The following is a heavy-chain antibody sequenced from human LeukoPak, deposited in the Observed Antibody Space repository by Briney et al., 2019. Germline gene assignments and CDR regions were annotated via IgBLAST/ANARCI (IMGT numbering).Heavy chain of an antibody. CDR2: IYYSGST. D-gene: IGHD3-22*01. CDR3: ARQATMIVGY. V-gene: IGHV4-30-4*01. Sequence: SQTLSLTCTVSGGSISSVDYYWSWIRQPPGKGLEWIGYIYYSGSTYYHPSLKSRVTISVATSKNQFSLKLSSVTAADTAVYYCARQATMIVGYWGQGTLVTVSS. J-gene: IGHJ4*02. CDR1: GGSISSVDYY.